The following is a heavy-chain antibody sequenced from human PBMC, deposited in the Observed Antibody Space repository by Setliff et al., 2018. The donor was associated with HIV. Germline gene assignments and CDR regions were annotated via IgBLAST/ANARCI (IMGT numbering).Heavy chain of an antibody. V-gene: IGHV4-39*01. D-gene: IGHD6-19*01. Sequence: ASETLSLTCTVSGDSVNDRSYFWGWIRQPPGKGLEWIGTFYYNGDPRYNPSLKSRVTISFDTSKNQFPLEVTSVTAADTAIYYCARHRFGSGWYGFVSGIDPWGQGTLVTVSS. CDR1: GDSVNDRSYF. J-gene: IGHJ5*02. CDR2: FYYNGDP. CDR3: ARHRFGSGWYGFVSGIDP.